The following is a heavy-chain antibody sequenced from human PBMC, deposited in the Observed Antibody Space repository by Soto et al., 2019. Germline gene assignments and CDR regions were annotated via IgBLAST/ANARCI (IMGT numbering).Heavy chain of an antibody. CDR1: GFTFSSYG. D-gene: IGHD2-15*01. J-gene: IGHJ6*02. CDR2: IWYDGSNK. Sequence: TVGSLRLSCAASGFTFSSYGMHWVRQAPGKGLEWVAVIWYDGSNKYYADSVKGRFTISRDNSKNTLYLQMNSLRAEDTAVYYCARDSAATYYYGMDVWGQGTTVTVSS. CDR3: ARDSAATYYYGMDV. V-gene: IGHV3-33*01.